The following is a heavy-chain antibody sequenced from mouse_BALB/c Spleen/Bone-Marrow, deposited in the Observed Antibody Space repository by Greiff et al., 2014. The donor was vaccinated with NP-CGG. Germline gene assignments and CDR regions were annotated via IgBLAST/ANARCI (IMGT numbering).Heavy chain of an antibody. CDR1: GFAFSGYD. V-gene: IGHV5-12-1*01. CDR3: ARQRGYAFALDY. D-gene: IGHD2-2*01. J-gene: IGHJ4*01. CDR2: ISSGGINT. Sequence: EVKLVESGGGLVKPGGSLKLSCAASGFAFSGYDMSWVRQTPETRLEWVAHISSGGINTYYPDTVKGRFTISRDNAKNTLYLQMNSLKSEDRAMYYCARQRGYAFALDYWGQGTSVTVSS.